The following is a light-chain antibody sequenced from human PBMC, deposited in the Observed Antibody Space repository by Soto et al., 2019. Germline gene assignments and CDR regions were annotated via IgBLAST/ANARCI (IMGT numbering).Light chain of an antibody. J-gene: IGLJ1*01. V-gene: IGLV1-40*01. CDR1: GSNIGAGYD. CDR2: ENN. CDR3: QSYDSGLSGYV. Sequence: QSVLTQSPSVSGAPGQRVTISCTGSGSNIGAGYDVHWYQQLPGTAPKLLIYENNNRPSGVPDRFSGSKSGTSASLAITGLQAEDEADYYCQSYDSGLSGYVFGTGTKLTVL.